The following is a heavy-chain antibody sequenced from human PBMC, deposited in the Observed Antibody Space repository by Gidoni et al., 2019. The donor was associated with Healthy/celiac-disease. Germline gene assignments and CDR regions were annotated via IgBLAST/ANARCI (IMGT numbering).Heavy chain of an antibody. Sequence: QVQLQESGPGLVKPSETLPLTCTVSGGSISSYYWSGLRQPPGKGLEWIGYIYYSGSTNYNPSLKSRVTISVDTSKNQFSLKLSSVTAADTAVYYCARAPLIAVALDYWGQGTLVTVSS. J-gene: IGHJ4*02. CDR2: IYYSGST. D-gene: IGHD6-19*01. CDR3: ARAPLIAVALDY. CDR1: GGSISSYY. V-gene: IGHV4-59*01.